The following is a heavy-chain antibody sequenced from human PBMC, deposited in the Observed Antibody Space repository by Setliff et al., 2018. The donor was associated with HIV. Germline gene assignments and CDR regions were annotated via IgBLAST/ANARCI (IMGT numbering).Heavy chain of an antibody. J-gene: IGHJ4*02. CDR3: ARAIVKTGYHTKSRVFDY. V-gene: IGHV4-34*01. CDR2: VNLPKTL. Sequence: ASETLSLTCAVYGGSLNDYSWNWIRQSPGEGLEWIGEVNLPKTLNYNPSLESRITISADTSKKQFSLDLSSVTAADTAVYFCARAIVKTGYHTKSRVFDYWGQGTLVTSPQ. CDR1: GGSLNDYS. D-gene: IGHD3-9*01.